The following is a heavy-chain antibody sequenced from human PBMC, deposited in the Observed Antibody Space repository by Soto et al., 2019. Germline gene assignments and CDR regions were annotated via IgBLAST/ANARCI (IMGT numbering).Heavy chain of an antibody. CDR1: GFTFSDYY. CDR2: ISSSSSYT. D-gene: IGHD2-2*02. Sequence: PGGSLRLSCAASGFTFSDYYMSWIRQARGKGLEWVSYISSSSSYTNYADSVKGRFTISRDNAKNSLYLQMNSLRAEDTAVYYCARDCSSTSCYTYYYYGMDVWGQGTTVTVSS. V-gene: IGHV3-11*06. J-gene: IGHJ6*02. CDR3: ARDCSSTSCYTYYYYGMDV.